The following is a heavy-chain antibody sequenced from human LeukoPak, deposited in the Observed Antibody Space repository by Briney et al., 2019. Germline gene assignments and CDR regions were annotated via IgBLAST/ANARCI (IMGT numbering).Heavy chain of an antibody. CDR3: ARDRSMTNGGFDY. J-gene: IGHJ4*02. V-gene: IGHV3-74*01. D-gene: IGHD7-27*01. CDR2: ISTDASDI. Sequence: PGRSLRLSCAASGFTFSDYWMHWVRQAPGKGLVWVSRISTDASDITYADSVKGRFTIYRENAKNTLYLQMNSLRAEDTAVYYCARDRSMTNGGFDYWGQGSLVTVSS. CDR1: GFTFSDYW.